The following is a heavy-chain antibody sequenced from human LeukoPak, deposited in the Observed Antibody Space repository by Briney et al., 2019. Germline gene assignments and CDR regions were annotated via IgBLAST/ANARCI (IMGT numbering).Heavy chain of an antibody. CDR1: GFTFSIYT. CDR3: AKGGHCPALCTTQIAVAGYNDN. D-gene: IGHD6-19*01. V-gene: IGHV3-23*01. CDR2: INYNGDTK. J-gene: IGHJ4*02. Sequence: PGGSLRLSCAASGFTFSIYTMNRVRQAPGKGLEWVSIINYNGDTKYYADSVQGRFTISRDNSKNTVYLQMNSLRAEDTAIYYCAKGGHCPALCTTQIAVAGYNDNWGQGTLVTVSS.